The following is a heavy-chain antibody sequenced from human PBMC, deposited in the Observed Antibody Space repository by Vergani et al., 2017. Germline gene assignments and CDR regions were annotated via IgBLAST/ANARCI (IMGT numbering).Heavy chain of an antibody. J-gene: IGHJ5*02. CDR3: ANDAGTRTNWFDP. V-gene: IGHV3-23*01. D-gene: IGHD1-1*01. Sequence: EVQLLESGGGLVQPGGSLRLSCAASGFTVSSYAMSGVCQCPGTGLEWVSAISGSGGRTYCTDSVRGRFTISRDNSNNTLYLQMNSLGTEDTAVYYCANDAGTRTNWFDPWSQGTLVTVSA. CDR1: GFTVSSYA. CDR2: ISGSGGRT.